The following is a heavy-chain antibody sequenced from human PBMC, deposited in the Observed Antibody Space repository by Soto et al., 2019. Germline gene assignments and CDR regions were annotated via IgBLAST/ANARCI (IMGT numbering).Heavy chain of an antibody. Sequence: QPGGSLRLSCAASGFTFTSYGMHWVRQAPGKGLEWMALILHDGSAEYYADSVKGRFTISRDNSKNTLYLQMNSLRAEDTAVYYCARSRDGYSFYFYYGMDGWGQGTTVTASS. CDR1: GFTFTSYG. CDR2: ILHDGSAE. CDR3: ARSRDGYSFYFYYGMDG. J-gene: IGHJ6*02. V-gene: IGHV3-30*03. D-gene: IGHD5-18*01.